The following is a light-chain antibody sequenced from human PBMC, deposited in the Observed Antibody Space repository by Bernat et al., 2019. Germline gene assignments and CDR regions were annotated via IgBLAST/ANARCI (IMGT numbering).Light chain of an antibody. CDR2: ENT. Sequence: QSVVTQPPSVSAAPGQAVTISCSGSNSNIGNNYVSWYQQLPGTAPKLLISENTKRPSGIPDRFSGSKSGTSATLGITGLQTGDEADYYCATWDTSLSAGVFGGGTRLTVL. CDR1: NSNIGNNY. V-gene: IGLV1-51*02. J-gene: IGLJ3*02. CDR3: ATWDTSLSAGV.